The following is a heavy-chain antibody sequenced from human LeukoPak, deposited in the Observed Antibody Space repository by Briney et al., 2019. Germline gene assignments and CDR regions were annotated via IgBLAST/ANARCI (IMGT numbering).Heavy chain of an antibody. D-gene: IGHD6-13*01. CDR2: INPNKGDT. J-gene: IGHJ5*02. CDR3: ARGSRGAAPGSGWLDL. V-gene: IGHV1-2*04. CDR1: GYIFTDYF. Sequence: ASVKVSCKASGYIFTDYFMYWVRQAPAPGIEWMGWINPNKGDTSNAQKFHGWVTMTRDTSISKVYMELRRLTSDDTAVYYGARGSRGAAPGSGWLDLWGQGTRVTVSS.